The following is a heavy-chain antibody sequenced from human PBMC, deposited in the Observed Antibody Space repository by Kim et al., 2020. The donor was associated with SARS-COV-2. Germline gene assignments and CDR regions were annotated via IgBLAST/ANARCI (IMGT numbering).Heavy chain of an antibody. Sequence: ASVKVSCKASGYTFTGYYMHWVRQAPGQGLEWMGWINPNSGGTNYAQKFQGRVTMTRDTSISTAYMELSRLRSDDTAVYYCARDHYGSGSSYYSYYGMDVWGQGTTVTVSS. J-gene: IGHJ6*02. CDR2: INPNSGGT. D-gene: IGHD3-10*01. V-gene: IGHV1-2*02. CDR3: ARDHYGSGSSYYSYYGMDV. CDR1: GYTFTGYY.